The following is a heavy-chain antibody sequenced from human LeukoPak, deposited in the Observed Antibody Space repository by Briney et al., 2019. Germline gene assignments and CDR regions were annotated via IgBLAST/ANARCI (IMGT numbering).Heavy chain of an antibody. J-gene: IGHJ5*02. Sequence: PSETLSLTCTVSGGSISSSSDYWGWIRQPPGKGLEWIGSIHYSGSTYYNPSLKSRVTISVDTSKNQFSLKLNSVTAADTAVYYCARRSAAGNSGKWFDPWGQGTLVTVSS. CDR2: IHYSGST. CDR3: ARRSAAGNSGKWFDP. V-gene: IGHV4-39*01. CDR1: GGSISSSSDY. D-gene: IGHD6-13*01.